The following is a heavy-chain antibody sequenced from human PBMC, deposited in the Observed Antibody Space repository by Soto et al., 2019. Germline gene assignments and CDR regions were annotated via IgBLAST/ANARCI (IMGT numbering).Heavy chain of an antibody. CDR1: GCAINSTVYY. D-gene: IGHD6-13*01. J-gene: IGHJ6*02. V-gene: IGHV4-39*01. CDR3: ARHGAYSTSVYYYYGMDV. CDR2: SNYGGPT. Sequence: XETLYLTCTVSGCAINSTVYYWGWIRQPPGKGLEWIGSSNYGGPTYYSPSLQSRVTISLDTAKNHFSLNLRSVTAADTAVYYCARHGAYSTSVYYYYGMDVWGQGTTVTVSS.